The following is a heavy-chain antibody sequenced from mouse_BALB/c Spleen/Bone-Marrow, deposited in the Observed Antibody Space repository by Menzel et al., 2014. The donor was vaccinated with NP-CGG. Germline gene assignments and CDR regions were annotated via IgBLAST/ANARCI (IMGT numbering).Heavy chain of an antibody. D-gene: IGHD1-2*01. V-gene: IGHV14-3*02. CDR3: ARDYGPFDY. J-gene: IGHJ2*01. CDR2: IDPANGNT. CDR1: GFNIKDTY. Sequence: EVKLMESGAELVKPGASVKLSCTASGFNIKDTYMHWVKQRPEQGPEWIGRIDPANGNTKYDPKFQGKATITADTSSNTAYLQLSSLTSEDTAVYYCARDYGPFDYWGQGTTLTVSS.